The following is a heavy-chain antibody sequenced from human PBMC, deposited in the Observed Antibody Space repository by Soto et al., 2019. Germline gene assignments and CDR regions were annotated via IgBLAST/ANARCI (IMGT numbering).Heavy chain of an antibody. Sequence: SQTLSLTCAISGDSVSSNSAAWNWIRQSPSRGLEWLGRTYYRSKWYNDYAVSVKSRITINPDTSKNQFSLQLNSVTPEDTAVYYCARALIWYSSSWYWFAPWGQGTLVPVSS. CDR1: GDSVSSNSAA. CDR2: TYYRSKWYN. V-gene: IGHV6-1*01. CDR3: ARALIWYSSSWYWFAP. J-gene: IGHJ5*02. D-gene: IGHD6-13*01.